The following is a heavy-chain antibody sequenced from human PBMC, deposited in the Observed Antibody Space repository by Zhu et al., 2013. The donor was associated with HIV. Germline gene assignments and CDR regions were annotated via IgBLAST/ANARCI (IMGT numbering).Heavy chain of an antibody. J-gene: IGHJ5*02. V-gene: IGHV1-8*02. CDR1: GGTFSSYD. CDR3: ARAVDDSST. D-gene: IGHD3-22*01. CDR2: MNPNSGNT. Sequence: QVQLVQSGAEVKKPGSSVKVXCKASGGTFSSYDINWVRQATGQGLEWMGWMNPNSGNTGYAQKFQGRATMTRNTSISTAYMELSSLRSEDTAVYYCARAVDDSSTWGQGTLVTVSS.